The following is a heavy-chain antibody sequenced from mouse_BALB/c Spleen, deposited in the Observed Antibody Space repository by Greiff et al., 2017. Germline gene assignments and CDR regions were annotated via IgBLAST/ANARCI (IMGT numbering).Heavy chain of an antibody. J-gene: IGHJ2*01. Sequence: VQLKESGAELVKPGASVKLSCTASGFNIKDTYMHWVKQRPEQGLEWIGRIDPANGNTKYDPKFQGKATITADTSSNTAYLQLSSLTSEDTAVYYCARSDGYYGGDYWGQGTTLTVSS. CDR3: ARSDGYYGGDY. V-gene: IGHV14-3*02. CDR2: IDPANGNT. CDR1: GFNIKDTY. D-gene: IGHD2-3*01.